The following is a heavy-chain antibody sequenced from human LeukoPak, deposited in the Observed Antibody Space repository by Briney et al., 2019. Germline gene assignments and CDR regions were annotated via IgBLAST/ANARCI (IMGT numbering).Heavy chain of an antibody. CDR2: IWYDGSNK. D-gene: IGHD1-26*01. CDR3: ARGPAKLHGSYLVH. V-gene: IGHV3-33*01. CDR1: GFTFSSHG. J-gene: IGHJ4*02. Sequence: PGGSLRLSCAASGFTFSSHGMHWVRQAPGKGLEWVAVIWYDGSNKYYADSVKGRFTISRDNSKNTLYLQMNSLRAEDTAVYYCARGPAKLHGSYLVHWGQGTLVTVSS.